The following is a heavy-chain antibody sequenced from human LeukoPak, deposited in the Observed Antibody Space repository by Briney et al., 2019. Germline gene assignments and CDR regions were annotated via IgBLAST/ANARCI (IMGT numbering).Heavy chain of an antibody. Sequence: SETLSLTCAVYGGSFSGYYWSWIRQPPGKGLEWIWEINHSGSTNYNPSLKSRVTISVDTSKNQFSLKLSSVTAADTAVYYCARRKFWSGYVDYWGQGTLVTVSS. CDR2: INHSGST. D-gene: IGHD3-3*01. J-gene: IGHJ4*02. CDR1: GGSFSGYY. CDR3: ARRKFWSGYVDY. V-gene: IGHV4-34*01.